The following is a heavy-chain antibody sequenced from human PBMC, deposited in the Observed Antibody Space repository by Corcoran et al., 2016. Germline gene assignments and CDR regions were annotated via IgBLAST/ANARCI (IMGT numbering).Heavy chain of an antibody. CDR1: GGSFSGYY. J-gene: IGHJ5*02. CDR2: INHSGST. D-gene: IGHD4-17*01. CDR3: ARGYGDSRYWFDP. V-gene: IGHV4-34*01. Sequence: QVQLQQWGAGLLKPSETLSLTCAVYGGSFSGYYWSWIRQPPGKGLEWIGEINHSGSTNYNPSLKSRVTISVDTSKNRFSLKLSSVTAADTAVYYCARGYGDSRYWFDPWGQGTLVTVSS.